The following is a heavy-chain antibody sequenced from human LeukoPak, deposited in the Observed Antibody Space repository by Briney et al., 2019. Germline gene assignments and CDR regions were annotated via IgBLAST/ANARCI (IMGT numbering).Heavy chain of an antibody. V-gene: IGHV3-7*01. CDR3: ARLGRWTQLWSYGI. J-gene: IGHJ4*02. CDR2: INQDGSEK. D-gene: IGHD5-18*01. Sequence: GGSLRLSCAASEFPFNGYWMSWVRQAPGKGLECVANINQDGSEKYYVDSVRGRFTISRDNAKNSLYLQMNSLRAEDTAVYYCARLGRWTQLWSYGIWGRGTLVTVSS. CDR1: EFPFNGYW.